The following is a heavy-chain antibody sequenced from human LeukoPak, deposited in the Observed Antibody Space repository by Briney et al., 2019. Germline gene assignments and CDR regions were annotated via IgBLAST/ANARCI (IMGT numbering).Heavy chain of an antibody. Sequence: PGGSLRLSCAASGFTFSSYAMSWVRQAPGKGLEWVSAISGSGGSTYYADSVKGRFTISRDNSKNTLYLQMNSLRAEDTAVYYCAKDATPVGYCSSTSCDTPPYWGQGTLVTVSS. CDR2: ISGSGGST. CDR3: AKDATPVGYCSSTSCDTPPY. CDR1: GFTFSSYA. J-gene: IGHJ4*02. D-gene: IGHD2-2*02. V-gene: IGHV3-23*01.